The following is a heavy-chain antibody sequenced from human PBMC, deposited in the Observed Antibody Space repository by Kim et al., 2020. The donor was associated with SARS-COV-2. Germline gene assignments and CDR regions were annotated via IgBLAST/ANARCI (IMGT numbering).Heavy chain of an antibody. CDR2: ISSSSSTI. V-gene: IGHV3-48*02. D-gene: IGHD2-2*01. Sequence: GGSLRLSCAASGFTFSSYSMNWVRQAPGKGLEWVSYISSSSSTIYYADSVKGRFTISRDNAKNSLYLQMNSLRDEDTALYYCARNPRAIGYCSSTSCSVGYWGQGTLVTVSS. CDR1: GFTFSSYS. J-gene: IGHJ4*02. CDR3: ARNPRAIGYCSSTSCSVGY.